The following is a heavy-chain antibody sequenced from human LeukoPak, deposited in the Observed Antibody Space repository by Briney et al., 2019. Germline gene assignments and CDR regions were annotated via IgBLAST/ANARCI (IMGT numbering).Heavy chain of an antibody. CDR2: SYYSGST. J-gene: IGHJ4*02. Sequence: PSEALSLTCTVSGGSISSSSYYWGWFRQPPGKGLEWIGSSYYSGSTYYNPSLKSRVTISVDPSKNQFSLNLSSVPAADTALYYWAGDFGASGTYRNDYWGQGTLVTVSA. CDR1: GGSISSSSYY. D-gene: IGHD3-16*01. CDR3: AGDFGASGTYRNDY. V-gene: IGHV4-39*07.